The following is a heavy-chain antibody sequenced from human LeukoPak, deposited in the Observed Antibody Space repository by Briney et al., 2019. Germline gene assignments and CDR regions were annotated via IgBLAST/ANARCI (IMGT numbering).Heavy chain of an antibody. CDR3: ARGYCSSTSCYSMFDP. Sequence: SETLSLTCTVSGGSISSGSYYWSWIRQSPGKGLEWIGYIYNSGGTKYNPSLKSRVTISVDTSKNQFSLKLSSVTAADTAVYYCARGYCSSTSCYSMFDPWGQGTLVTVSS. CDR2: IYNSGGT. D-gene: IGHD2-2*02. V-gene: IGHV4-61*01. CDR1: GGSISSGSYY. J-gene: IGHJ5*02.